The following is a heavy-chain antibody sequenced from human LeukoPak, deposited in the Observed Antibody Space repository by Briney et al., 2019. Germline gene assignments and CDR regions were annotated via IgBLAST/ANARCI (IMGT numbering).Heavy chain of an antibody. CDR2: IIPILGIA. D-gene: IGHD3-22*01. CDR1: GGTFSSYA. V-gene: IGHV1-69*04. J-gene: IGHJ4*02. Sequence: ASVKVSCKASGGTFSSYAISWVRQAPGQGLEWMGRIIPILGIANYAQKFQGRVTITADKSTSTAYMELGSLRSEDTAVYYCARDPDYYYDSSGYPTLLDYWGQGTLVTVSS. CDR3: ARDPDYYYDSSGYPTLLDY.